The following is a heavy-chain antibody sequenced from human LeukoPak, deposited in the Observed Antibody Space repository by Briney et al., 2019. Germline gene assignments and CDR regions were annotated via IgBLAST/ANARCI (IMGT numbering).Heavy chain of an antibody. CDR1: GFTFDDYA. CDR2: ISWNSGSI. V-gene: IGHV3-9*01. J-gene: IGHJ4*02. CDR3: AKLSPYCSGGSCYEY. D-gene: IGHD2-15*01. Sequence: PGRSLRLSCAASGFTFDDYAMHLVRQAPGKGLEWVSGISWNSGSIGYADSVKGRFTISRDNAKNSLYLQMNSLRAEDTALYYCAKLSPYCSGGSCYEYWGQGTLVTVSS.